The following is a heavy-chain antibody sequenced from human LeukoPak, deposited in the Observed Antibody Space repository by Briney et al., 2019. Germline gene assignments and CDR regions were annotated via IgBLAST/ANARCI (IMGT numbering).Heavy chain of an antibody. CDR1: SGSISSGGYY. J-gene: IGHJ2*01. CDR3: ARRGMYSSGWYFDL. D-gene: IGHD6-19*01. V-gene: IGHV4-31*03. Sequence: PSETLSLTCTVSSGSISSGGYYWTWIRQHPGKGLEWIGYIYYSGSTSYNPSLKSRVTISVDTSKNQFSLKLSSVTAADTAVYYCARRGMYSSGWYFDLWGRGIPVTVSS. CDR2: IYYSGST.